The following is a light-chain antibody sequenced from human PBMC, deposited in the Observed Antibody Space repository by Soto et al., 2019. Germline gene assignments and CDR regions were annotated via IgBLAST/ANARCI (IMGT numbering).Light chain of an antibody. V-gene: IGKV1-13*02. J-gene: IGKJ3*01. CDR2: DAS. Sequence: AIQLTQSPSSLSASVGDRVTITCRASQGISSALAWYQQKPGKAPKLLIYDASSLASGVPSRFSGSGSGTDFTLTISSLQPEDFATYYCQQFNSYPLITFGPGTKVDIK. CDR1: QGISSA. CDR3: QQFNSYPLIT.